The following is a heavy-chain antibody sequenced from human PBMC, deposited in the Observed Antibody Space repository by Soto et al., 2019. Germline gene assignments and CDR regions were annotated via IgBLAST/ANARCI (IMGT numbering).Heavy chain of an antibody. CDR3: ASGMAHPDY. CDR2: ISSGSSAM. Sequence: EVQLVESGGGLVQPGGSLRLSCAASGFTFSSYSMNWVRQAPGKGLEWVSYISSGSSAMYYADSVKGRFTISRDNAKNSLYLQMNSLRDEDTAVYYCASGMAHPDYWGQGTLVTVSS. V-gene: IGHV3-48*02. J-gene: IGHJ4*02. CDR1: GFTFSSYS. D-gene: IGHD5-12*01.